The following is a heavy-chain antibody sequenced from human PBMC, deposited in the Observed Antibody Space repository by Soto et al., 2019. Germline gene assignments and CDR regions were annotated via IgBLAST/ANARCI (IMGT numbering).Heavy chain of an antibody. D-gene: IGHD3-22*01. CDR1: GYSFTSYW. Sequence: LKISCKGSGYSFTSYWIGWVRQMPGKGLEWMGIIYPGDSDTRYSPSFQGQVTISADKSISTAYLQWSSLKASDTAMYYCARGADYYDSSGYYSGDYYYGMDVWGQGTTVTVSS. CDR2: IYPGDSDT. CDR3: ARGADYYDSSGYYSGDYYYGMDV. J-gene: IGHJ6*02. V-gene: IGHV5-51*01.